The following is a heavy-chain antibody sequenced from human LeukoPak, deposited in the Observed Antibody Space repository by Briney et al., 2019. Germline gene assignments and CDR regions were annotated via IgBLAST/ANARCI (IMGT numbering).Heavy chain of an antibody. V-gene: IGHV3-9*01. J-gene: IGHJ4*02. CDR1: GFTFDDYA. CDR2: ISWNSGSI. Sequence: PGGSLRLSCAASGFTFDDYAMHWVRQAPGKGLEWVSGISWNSGSIGYADSVKGRFTISRDNAKNSLYLQMNSLRAEDTALYYCARVGGRWLRLGYFDYWGQGTLVTVSS. CDR3: ARVGGRWLRLGYFDY. D-gene: IGHD5-12*01.